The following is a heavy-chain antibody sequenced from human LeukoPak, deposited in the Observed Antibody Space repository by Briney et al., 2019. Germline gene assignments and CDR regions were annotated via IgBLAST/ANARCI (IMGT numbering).Heavy chain of an antibody. CDR1: GFIFSLYN. Sequence: GGSLRLSCEASGFIFSLYNMNWVRQAPGQGLEWVSSIGGSGSATFYADSVRGRFTVSRDNAKNSLFLQLNSLRAEDTAVYYCVRSRGFGVGWHYYNGLDVWGQGTTVTVSS. V-gene: IGHV3-21*06. D-gene: IGHD3-10*01. CDR3: VRSRGFGVGWHYYNGLDV. J-gene: IGHJ6*02. CDR2: IGGSGSAT.